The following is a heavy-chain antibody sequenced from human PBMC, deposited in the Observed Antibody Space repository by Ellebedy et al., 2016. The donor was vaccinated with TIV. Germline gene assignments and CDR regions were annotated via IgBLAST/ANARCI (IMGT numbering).Heavy chain of an antibody. D-gene: IGHD2-2*03. CDR2: IYPGDSDT. CDR3: ARSGYCGSSTCPTDY. CDR1: GYSFTSYW. J-gene: IGHJ4*02. Sequence: GESLKISCKGSGYSFTSYWIGWVRQMPGKGLEWIGIIYPGDSDTRYSPSFQGQVTISADKSISTAYLQWSSLKASDTAVYYCARSGYCGSSTCPTDYWGQGTLVTVSS. V-gene: IGHV5-51*01.